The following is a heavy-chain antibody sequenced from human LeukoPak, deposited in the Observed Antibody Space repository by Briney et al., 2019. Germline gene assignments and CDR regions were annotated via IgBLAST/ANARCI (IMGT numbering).Heavy chain of an antibody. V-gene: IGHV3-7*01. CDR2: IKHDGSEK. CDR3: AYTNNLKY. J-gene: IGHJ4*02. Sequence: PGGSLRLSCAASGLTLSGQWMNWVRQAPGQGLEWVANIKHDGSEKYYVDSVKGRFTISRDDAKNSLSLQMYSVRAEDTAVYYCAYTNNLKYWGQGTLVTVSS. D-gene: IGHD3-16*01. CDR1: GLTLSGQW.